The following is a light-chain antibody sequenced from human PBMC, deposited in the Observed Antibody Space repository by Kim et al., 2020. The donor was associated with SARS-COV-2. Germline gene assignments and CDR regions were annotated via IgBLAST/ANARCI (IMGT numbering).Light chain of an antibody. CDR3: QQYYTYPWT. CDR1: QSINSW. J-gene: IGKJ1*01. Sequence: DIQMTQSPSTLSASVGDRVTITCRASQSINSWLAWYQQKPGKAPKLLIYKASESGAPSRFSGSGSGTEFTLTISSLQPDDFATYYCQQYYTYPWTFGQGTKVDIK. CDR2: KAS. V-gene: IGKV1-5*03.